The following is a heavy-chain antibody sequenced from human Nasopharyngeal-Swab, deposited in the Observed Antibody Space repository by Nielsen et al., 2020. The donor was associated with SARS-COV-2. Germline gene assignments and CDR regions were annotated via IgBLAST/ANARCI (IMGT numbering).Heavy chain of an antibody. J-gene: IGHJ5*02. CDR1: GFTFDDYA. Sequence: GGSLSLSCAASGFTFDDYAMHWVRQAPGKGLEWVSGISWNSGSIGYADSVKGRFTISRDNAKNSLYLQMNSLRAEDTALYYCAKEALGYSGYDSNWFDPWGQGTLVTVSS. D-gene: IGHD5-12*01. V-gene: IGHV3-9*01. CDR3: AKEALGYSGYDSNWFDP. CDR2: ISWNSGSI.